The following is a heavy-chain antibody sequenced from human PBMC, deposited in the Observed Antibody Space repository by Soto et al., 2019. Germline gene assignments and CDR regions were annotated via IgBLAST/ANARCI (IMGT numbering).Heavy chain of an antibody. CDR2: ISSSGTSA. V-gene: IGHV3-11*05. J-gene: IGHJ4*02. CDR1: GFTFSADY. Sequence: QVQLEESGGGLVKPGGSLRLSCAASGFTFSADYMSWIRQAPNKGLEYISYISSSGTSANYADSVKGRFTISRDNANNSLYLQMNSLRAEEPAVYYCARDRGAVTGQYFDYWGQGARVTVSS. D-gene: IGHD6-19*01. CDR3: ARDRGAVTGQYFDY.